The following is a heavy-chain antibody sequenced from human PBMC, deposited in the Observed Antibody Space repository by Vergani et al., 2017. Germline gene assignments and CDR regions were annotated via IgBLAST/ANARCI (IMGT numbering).Heavy chain of an antibody. Sequence: QLQLQESGPGLVKPSETLSLTCTVSGGSISSSSYYWGWIRQPPGKGLEWIGSIYYSGSTYYNPSLKSRVTISVDTSKNQFSLKLSSVTAADTAVYYCARHGDSSGWYLRGAEYFQHWGQGTLVTVSS. V-gene: IGHV4-39*01. CDR2: IYYSGST. J-gene: IGHJ1*01. D-gene: IGHD6-19*01. CDR1: GGSISSSSYY. CDR3: ARHGDSSGWYLRGAEYFQH.